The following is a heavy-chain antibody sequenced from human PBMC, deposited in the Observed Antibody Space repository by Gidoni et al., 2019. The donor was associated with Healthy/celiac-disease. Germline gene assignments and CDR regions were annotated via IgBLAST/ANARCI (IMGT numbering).Heavy chain of an antibody. CDR3: AKDLSSSPEAFDI. V-gene: IGHV3-9*01. Sequence: EVQLVESGGGLVQPGRSLRLSCAASGFTFDDYAMHWVRQAPGKGLEWVSGISWNSGSIGYADSVKGRFTISRDNAKNSLYLQMNSLRAEDTALYYCAKDLSSSPEAFDIWGQGTMVTVSS. CDR1: GFTFDDYA. CDR2: ISWNSGSI. D-gene: IGHD6-6*01. J-gene: IGHJ3*02.